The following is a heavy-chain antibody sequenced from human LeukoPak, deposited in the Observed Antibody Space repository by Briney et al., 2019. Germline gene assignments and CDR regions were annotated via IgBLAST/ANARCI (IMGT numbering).Heavy chain of an antibody. CDR1: GFIFRSYW. J-gene: IGHJ4*02. D-gene: IGHD3-22*01. Sequence: GGSLRLSCAASGFIFRSYWMSWVRQAPGKGLEWVAHIKQDGSQQWCVDSVKGRFTIYRDNAKNSLFLQMNSLRAEDTAVYYCARGRNYYDSNNFDYWGQGTLVTVSS. CDR2: IKQDGSQQ. CDR3: ARGRNYYDSNNFDY. V-gene: IGHV3-7*01.